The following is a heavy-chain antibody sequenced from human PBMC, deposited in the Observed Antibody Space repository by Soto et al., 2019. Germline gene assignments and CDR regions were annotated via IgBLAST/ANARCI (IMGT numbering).Heavy chain of an antibody. CDR1: GYIFTRYA. Sequence: ASVKVSCKASGYIFTRYAMHWVRQAPGQRLEWMGWIDAGNGNTKYSPNLQGRVTITRDTSATTAYMELSSPRSEDTAVYYCARDRNYDSSGYYAYWGQGTQVTVS. V-gene: IGHV1-3*01. J-gene: IGHJ4*02. CDR3: ARDRNYDSSGYYAY. D-gene: IGHD3-22*01. CDR2: IDAGNGNT.